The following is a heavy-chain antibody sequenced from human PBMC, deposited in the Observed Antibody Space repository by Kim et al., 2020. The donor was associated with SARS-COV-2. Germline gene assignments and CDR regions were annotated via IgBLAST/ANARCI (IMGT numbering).Heavy chain of an antibody. D-gene: IGHD3-9*01. CDR3: ARVYYDILTGSNWYFDL. V-gene: IGHV3-30-3*01. J-gene: IGHJ2*01. Sequence: GGSLRLSCAASGFTFSSYAMHWVRQAPGKGLEWVAVISYDGSNKYYADSVKGRFTISRDNSKNTLYLQMNSLRAEDTAVYYCARVYYDILTGSNWYFDLWGRGTLVTVSS. CDR1: GFTFSSYA. CDR2: ISYDGSNK.